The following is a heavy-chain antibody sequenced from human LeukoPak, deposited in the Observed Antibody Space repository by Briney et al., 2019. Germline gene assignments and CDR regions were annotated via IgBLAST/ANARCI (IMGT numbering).Heavy chain of an antibody. CDR1: GFTFSSYS. J-gene: IGHJ4*02. D-gene: IGHD5-24*01. CDR2: ISSSSSYI. V-gene: IGHV3-21*01. Sequence: PGGSLRLSCAASGFTFSSYSMNWVRQAPGKGLEWVSSISSSSSYIYYADSVKGRFTISRDNAKNSLYLQMNSLRAEDTAVYYCAPGQSRDGYNLGYWGQGTLVTVSS. CDR3: APGQSRDGYNLGY.